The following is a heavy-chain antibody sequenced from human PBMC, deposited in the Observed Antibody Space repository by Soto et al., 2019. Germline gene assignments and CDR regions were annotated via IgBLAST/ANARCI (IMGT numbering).Heavy chain of an antibody. V-gene: IGHV3-30*18. CDR2: ISYDGSDK. CDR3: AKGLLWFGEYLSSFDY. J-gene: IGHJ4*02. Sequence: VQLVESGGGVVQPGRSLRLSCAASGFTFSSYGVHWVRQAPGKGLEWVAIISYDGSDKYYADSVKGRFTISRDNSKNTVYLQMHSLRAEDTAVYYCAKGLLWFGEYLSSFDYWGQGTLVTVSS. CDR1: GFTFSSYG. D-gene: IGHD3-10*01.